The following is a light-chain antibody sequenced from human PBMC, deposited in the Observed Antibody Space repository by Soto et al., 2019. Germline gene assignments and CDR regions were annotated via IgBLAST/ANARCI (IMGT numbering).Light chain of an antibody. CDR3: QQYSSSPPEFS. CDR1: QSISSNY. V-gene: IGKV3-20*01. J-gene: IGKJ3*01. Sequence: EIVLTQSPGTLSLSPGERATLSCRASQSISSNYLAWYQQRPGQAPRLLIFGAPYITTGIPDRFSGSVSERDFTLTISSTESEDFAVYYCQQYSSSPPEFSFGRGTKVDSK. CDR2: GAP.